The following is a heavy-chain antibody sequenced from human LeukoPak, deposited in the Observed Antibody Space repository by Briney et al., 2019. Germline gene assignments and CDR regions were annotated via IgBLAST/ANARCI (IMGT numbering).Heavy chain of an antibody. CDR1: GYTFTGYY. J-gene: IGHJ4*02. CDR2: INPNSGGT. D-gene: IGHD1-1*01. CDR3: AREGVDWNHSVYYFDY. Sequence: ASVKVSCKASGYTFTGYYMHWVRQAPGQGLEWMGWINPNSGGTNYAQMFQGRVTVTRDTSISTAYMELSRLRSDDTAVYYCAREGVDWNHSVYYFDYWGQGTLVTVSS. V-gene: IGHV1-2*02.